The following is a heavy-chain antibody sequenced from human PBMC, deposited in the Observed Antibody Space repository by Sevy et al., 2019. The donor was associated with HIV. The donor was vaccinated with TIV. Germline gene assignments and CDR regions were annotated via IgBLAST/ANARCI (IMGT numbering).Heavy chain of an antibody. Sequence: GGSLRLSCAASGFTFSNYAMSWVRQTPGKGLEWVSAISCSAHRTYYPDSVKGRFTISRDNSKNMLFLQMNSPRAEDTAVYYCVKEVSEYSYSDYWGQGTLVTVSS. CDR3: VKEVSEYSYSDY. D-gene: IGHD5-18*01. CDR1: GFTFSNYA. CDR2: ISCSAHRT. V-gene: IGHV3-23*01. J-gene: IGHJ4*02.